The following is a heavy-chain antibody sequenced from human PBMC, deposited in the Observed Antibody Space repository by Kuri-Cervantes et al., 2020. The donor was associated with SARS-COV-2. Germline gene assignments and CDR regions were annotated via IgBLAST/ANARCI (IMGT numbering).Heavy chain of an antibody. Sequence: ASVKVSCEASGYTFTSYTMHCGRQAPGQRLEWMGWINAGNGNTKYSQKFQGRVTISRDTSASTAYMELSSLRSEDAAVYYCARGAGSVHPWGQGTLVTVSS. V-gene: IGHV1-3*01. CDR1: GYTFTSYT. D-gene: IGHD3-10*01. J-gene: IGHJ5*02. CDR2: INAGNGNT. CDR3: ARGAGSVHP.